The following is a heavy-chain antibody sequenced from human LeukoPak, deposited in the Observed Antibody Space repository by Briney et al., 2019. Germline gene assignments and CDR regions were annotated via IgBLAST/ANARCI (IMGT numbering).Heavy chain of an antibody. D-gene: IGHD2-2*01. CDR2: IYTSGGT. CDR3: AGRGSSSGTFDV. V-gene: IGHV4-61*02. CDR1: GGSNSNLDYY. Sequence: SETLSLACTVSGGSNSNLDYYWTWIRQPAGKRLEWIGRIYTSGGTSYNPSLKSRVTMSVDKSKNQFSLNLASLTAADTALYYCAGRGSSSGTFDVWGPGTFVTVSS. J-gene: IGHJ3*01.